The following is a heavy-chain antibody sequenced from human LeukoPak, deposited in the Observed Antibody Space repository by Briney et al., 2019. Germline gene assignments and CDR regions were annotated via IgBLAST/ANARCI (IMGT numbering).Heavy chain of an antibody. Sequence: KPSETLSLTCTVSGASISSYFWTWIRQPPGKGLEWIGYVYFTGSTKYNPSLKSRVTISLDTSKNQFSLKLTSVTPADTAVYYCARAYPFMGSGYFDYWGQGTLVTVSS. CDR1: GASISSYF. CDR3: ARAYPFMGSGYFDY. D-gene: IGHD3-22*01. J-gene: IGHJ4*02. V-gene: IGHV4-59*01. CDR2: VYFTGST.